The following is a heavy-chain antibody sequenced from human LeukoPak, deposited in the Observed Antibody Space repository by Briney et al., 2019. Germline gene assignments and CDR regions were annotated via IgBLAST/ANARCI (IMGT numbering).Heavy chain of an antibody. CDR3: ARVHYYDSSGYYYESFDY. CDR1: GYTFTSYG. Sequence: ASVKVSCKASGYTFTSYGIIWVRQAPGQGLEWMGWISAYNGNTNYAQKLQGRVTMTTDTSTSTAYMELRSLRSDDTAVYYCARVHYYDSSGYYYESFDYWGQGTLVTVSS. V-gene: IGHV1-18*01. D-gene: IGHD3-22*01. CDR2: ISAYNGNT. J-gene: IGHJ4*02.